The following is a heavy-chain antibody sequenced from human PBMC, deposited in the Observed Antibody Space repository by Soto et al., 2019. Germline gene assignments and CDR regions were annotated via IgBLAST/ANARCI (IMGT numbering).Heavy chain of an antibody. Sequence: EVQLVESGGGLVQPGVSLRLSCAASGFTFSSYWMCWVRQAPGKGLECVANIKQDGSEKYYVDSVKGRVTISRDNAKNSLYLQMNSLRAEDTAVYYCARERFRGVMSYYGMDVWGQGTTVTVSS. V-gene: IGHV3-7*04. CDR1: GFTFSSYW. J-gene: IGHJ6*02. D-gene: IGHD3-16*01. CDR3: ARERFRGVMSYYGMDV. CDR2: IKQDGSEK.